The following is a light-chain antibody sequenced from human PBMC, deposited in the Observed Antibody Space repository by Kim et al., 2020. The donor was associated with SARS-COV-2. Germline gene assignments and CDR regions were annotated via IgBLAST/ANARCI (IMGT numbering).Light chain of an antibody. CDR1: QSVSRLY. CDR3: QQYGSSRYT. Sequence: FSPGERPPLSCGASQSVSRLYFAWYKQNPGHAPRLLIYGASSRATRIPDRFSGSGSGTDFSLTISRLEPEDFAVYYCQQYGSSRYTFGQGTKLEI. J-gene: IGKJ2*01. V-gene: IGKV3-20*01. CDR2: GAS.